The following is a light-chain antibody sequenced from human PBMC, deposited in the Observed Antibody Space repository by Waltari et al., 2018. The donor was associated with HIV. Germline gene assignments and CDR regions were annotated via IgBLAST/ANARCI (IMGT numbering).Light chain of an antibody. J-gene: IGLJ3*02. V-gene: IGLV2-14*03. CDR2: DVP. Sequence: QSALTQPASVSGSPGQSITISCTGSRSDVGYYNYVSWYQQHPGKAPRLIILDVPNRPSGVSDRFSGSKSGNTASLTISGLQPEDEADYYCCSYTTSITFVFGGGTKLTVL. CDR1: RSDVGYYNY. CDR3: CSYTTSITFV.